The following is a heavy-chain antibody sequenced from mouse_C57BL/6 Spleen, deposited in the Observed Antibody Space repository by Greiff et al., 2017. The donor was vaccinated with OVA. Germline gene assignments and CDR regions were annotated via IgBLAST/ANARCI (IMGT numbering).Heavy chain of an antibody. V-gene: IGHV14-2*01. Sequence: VQLKQSGAELVKPGASVKLSCTASGFNIKDYYMHWVKQRTEQGLEWIGRIDPEDGETKYAPKFQGKATITADTSSNTAYLKLSSLTSEDTAVYYCARWMMVRHWYFDVWGTGTTVTVSS. CDR2: IDPEDGET. J-gene: IGHJ1*03. CDR1: GFNIKDYY. D-gene: IGHD2-3*01. CDR3: ARWMMVRHWYFDV.